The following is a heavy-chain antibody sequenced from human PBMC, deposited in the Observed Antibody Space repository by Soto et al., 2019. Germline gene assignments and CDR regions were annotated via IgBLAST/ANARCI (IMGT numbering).Heavy chain of an antibody. CDR3: ARGIRVDYGEKDYYYYMDV. D-gene: IGHD4-17*01. V-gene: IGHV3-7*01. CDR2: IKQDGSEK. CDR1: GFTFSSYW. Sequence: GGSLRLSCAASGFTFSSYWMSWVRQAPGKGLEWVANIKQDGSEKYYVDSVKGRFTISRDNAKNSLYLQMNSLRAEDTAVYYCARGIRVDYGEKDYYYYMDVWGKGTTVTVSS. J-gene: IGHJ6*03.